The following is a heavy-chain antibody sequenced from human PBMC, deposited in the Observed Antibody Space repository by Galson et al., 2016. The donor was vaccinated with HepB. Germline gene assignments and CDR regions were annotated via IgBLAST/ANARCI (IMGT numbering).Heavy chain of an antibody. CDR1: GFTFSNAW. V-gene: IGHV3-15*01. J-gene: IGHJ4*02. Sequence: SLRLSCAASGFTFSNAWMSWVRQAPGKGLEWVGRIKRKTDGGTTDYSAPVKGRFTISRDDSKNTLDLQLNSLKTEDTAVSYCTTWGLWFGELFSPFDYWGQGTLVTVSS. CDR2: IKRKTDGGTT. D-gene: IGHD3-10*01. CDR3: TTWGLWFGELFSPFDY.